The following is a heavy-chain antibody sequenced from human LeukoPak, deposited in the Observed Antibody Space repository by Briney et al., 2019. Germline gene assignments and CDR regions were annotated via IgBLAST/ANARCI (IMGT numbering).Heavy chain of an antibody. CDR1: GGSVSSGSYS. CDR3: ARVQRFWSGYPADY. Sequence: PSETLSLTCTVSGGSVSSGSYSWSWIRQPPGKGLEWIGNIYYSGITNYNPSPKSRVTISVDTSKNQLSLKLSSVTAADTALYYCARVQRFWSGYPADYWGQGTLVTVSS. CDR2: IYYSGIT. D-gene: IGHD3-3*01. V-gene: IGHV4-61*01. J-gene: IGHJ4*02.